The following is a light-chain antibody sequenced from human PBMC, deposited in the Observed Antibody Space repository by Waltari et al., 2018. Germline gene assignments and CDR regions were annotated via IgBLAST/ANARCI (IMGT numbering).Light chain of an antibody. CDR1: SDVGAYNY. CDR2: EVG. CDR3: CSHAGSSVV. V-gene: IGLV2-11*01. Sequence: SDVGAYNYVSWYQQHPGKAPKLMIYEVGKRPSGVPDRFSGSKSGNTASLTISGLQAEDEADYYCCSHAGSSVVFGGGTKLTVL. J-gene: IGLJ2*01.